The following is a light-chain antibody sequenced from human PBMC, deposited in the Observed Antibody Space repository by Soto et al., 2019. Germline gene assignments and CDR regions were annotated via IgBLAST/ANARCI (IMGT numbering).Light chain of an antibody. CDR2: GAS. V-gene: IGKV3-20*01. J-gene: IGKJ1*01. Sequence: VITHSPSTLSVSPVERVPLSCRASQSVNSNLAWYQQKLGQAPRVLIYGASTRATGIPDRFSGSGSGTDFALTISRLEPEDFAVYYCQQYGSSPETFGQGTKVDIK. CDR1: QSVNSN. CDR3: QQYGSSPET.